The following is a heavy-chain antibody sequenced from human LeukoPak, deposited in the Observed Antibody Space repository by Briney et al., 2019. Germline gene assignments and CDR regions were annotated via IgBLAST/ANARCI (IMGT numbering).Heavy chain of an antibody. CDR1: GYTFTSYA. CDR3: ARVSYSGYRIDY. D-gene: IGHD5-12*01. V-gene: IGHV1-3*01. J-gene: IGHJ4*02. Sequence: ASVKVSFTASGYTFTSYAMHWVRQAPGQRLEWMGWINAGNGNTKYSQKFQGRVTITRDTSASTAYMELSSLRSEDTAVYYCARVSYSGYRIDYWGQGTLVTVSS. CDR2: INAGNGNT.